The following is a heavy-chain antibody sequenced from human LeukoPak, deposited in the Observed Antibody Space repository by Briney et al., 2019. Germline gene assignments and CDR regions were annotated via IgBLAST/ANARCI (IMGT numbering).Heavy chain of an antibody. V-gene: IGHV1-69*13. CDR1: GGTLSSYA. J-gene: IGHJ4*02. Sequence: SVKVSCKASGGTLSSYAITWVRQAPGQGLEWMGGIIPVFGTANYAQKFQGRVTITADESTSTAYMELSSLRSEDTAVYYCAGYLGSYYYYFDYWGQGTLVTISS. CDR2: IIPVFGTA. CDR3: AGYLGSYYYYFDY. D-gene: IGHD1-26*01.